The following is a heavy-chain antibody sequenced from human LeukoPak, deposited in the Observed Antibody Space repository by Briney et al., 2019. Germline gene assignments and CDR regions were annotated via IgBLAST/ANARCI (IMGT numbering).Heavy chain of an antibody. J-gene: IGHJ6*03. V-gene: IGHV4-4*07. CDR3: ARDSLDIVVVPAAMTYYYYYMDV. CDR2: IYTSGST. CDR1: GGSISSYY. D-gene: IGHD2-2*01. Sequence: PSETLSLTCTVSGGSISSYYWSWIRQPAGKGLEWIGRIYTSGSTNYNPSLKSRVTMSVDTSKNQFSLKLSSVTAADTAVYHCARDSLDIVVVPAAMTYYYYYMDVWGKGTTVTVSS.